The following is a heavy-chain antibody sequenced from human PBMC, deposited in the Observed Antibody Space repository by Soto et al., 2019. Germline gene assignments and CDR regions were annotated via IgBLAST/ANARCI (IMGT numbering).Heavy chain of an antibody. CDR1: GYTFSNYA. V-gene: IGHV3-23*01. CDR3: TREASTWGFAFDL. J-gene: IGHJ3*01. D-gene: IGHD3-16*01. Sequence: EVQFLESGGGLVQPGGSLRLSCAASGYTFSNYAMSWVRQAPGKGLQWVSTIFGSGAHTHYADSVTGRFAISRDNSNNTLFIRMNSLKAADSAGYYCTREASTWGFAFDLWGQGTRVAVSS. CDR2: IFGSGAHT.